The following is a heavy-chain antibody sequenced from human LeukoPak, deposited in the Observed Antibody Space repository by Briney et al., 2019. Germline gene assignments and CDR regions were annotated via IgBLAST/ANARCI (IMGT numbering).Heavy chain of an antibody. J-gene: IGHJ4*02. Sequence: SETLSLTCTVSGGSISSYYWSWIRQPPGKGLEWIGYIYYSGSTNYNPSLKSRVTISVDTSKNQFSLKLSSVTAADTAVYYCAREDQWLVTNAWDYWGQGTLVTVSS. CDR3: AREDQWLVTNAWDY. D-gene: IGHD6-19*01. CDR1: GGSISSYY. CDR2: IYYSGST. V-gene: IGHV4-59*01.